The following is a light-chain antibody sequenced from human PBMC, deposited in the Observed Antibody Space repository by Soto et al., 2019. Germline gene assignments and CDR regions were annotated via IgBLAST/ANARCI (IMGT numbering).Light chain of an antibody. CDR3: QAWDSSTLYV. CDR2: QDS. Sequence: SYELTQPPSVSVSPGQTASITCSGDKLGDKYACWYQQKPGQSPVLVIYQDSKRPSGIPGRFSGSNSGNTATLTISGTQAMDEADYYCQAWDSSTLYVFGTGTKLTVL. J-gene: IGLJ1*01. V-gene: IGLV3-1*01. CDR1: KLGDKY.